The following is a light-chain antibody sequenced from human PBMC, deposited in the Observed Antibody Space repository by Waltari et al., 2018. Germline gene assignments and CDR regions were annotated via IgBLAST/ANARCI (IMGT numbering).Light chain of an antibody. CDR3: AARDDSLNAYV. CDR2: SNN. Sequence: QSELTQPPSASGTPGQRVTISCSGSSSNIGSNTVNWYQQLPGTAPKVLIYSNNQRPSGVPDRVSGSKSGTSASLAISGLQSEDEADYYCAARDDSLNAYVFGTGTKVTVL. CDR1: SSNIGSNT. J-gene: IGLJ1*01. V-gene: IGLV1-44*01.